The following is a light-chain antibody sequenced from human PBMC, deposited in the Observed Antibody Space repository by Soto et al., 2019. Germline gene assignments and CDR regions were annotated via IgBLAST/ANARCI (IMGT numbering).Light chain of an antibody. CDR1: SSNIENNY. CDR3: VTWDGNLSAGV. J-gene: IGLJ2*01. CDR2: EDN. V-gene: IGLV1-51*02. Sequence: QSVLTQPPSVSAAPGQTVTISCSGGSSNIENNYVSWYQHFPGTAPKLLIYEDNNRPSGIPVRFSGSKSSTSATLGITGLQTGDEADYYCVTWDGNLSAGVFGGGTKLTVL.